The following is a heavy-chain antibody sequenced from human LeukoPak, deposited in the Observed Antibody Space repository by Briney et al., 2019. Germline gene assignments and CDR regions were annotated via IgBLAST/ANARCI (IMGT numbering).Heavy chain of an antibody. Sequence: GGSXRXSXAXXGFXFDDYGRSWVRQAPGKGLEWVSGINWNGGSTGYADSVKGRFTISRDNAKNSLYLQMNSLRAEDTALYYCARGEAFDIWGQGTMVTVSS. CDR1: GFXFDDYG. CDR2: INWNGGST. J-gene: IGHJ3*02. CDR3: ARGEAFDI. V-gene: IGHV3-20*04.